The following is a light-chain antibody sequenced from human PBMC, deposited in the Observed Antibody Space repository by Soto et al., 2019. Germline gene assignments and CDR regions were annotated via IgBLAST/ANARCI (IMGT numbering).Light chain of an antibody. Sequence: EIVMTQSPATLSVSPGERATLSCRASQSVSSNLAWYQQKPGQAPRLLIYGASTRATGIPARFSGSGSGTEFTLTLSSPQSEDFAVYYCQQYNNWPPWTFGQWTKVEIK. CDR2: GAS. CDR3: QQYNNWPPWT. CDR1: QSVSSN. J-gene: IGKJ1*01. V-gene: IGKV3-15*01.